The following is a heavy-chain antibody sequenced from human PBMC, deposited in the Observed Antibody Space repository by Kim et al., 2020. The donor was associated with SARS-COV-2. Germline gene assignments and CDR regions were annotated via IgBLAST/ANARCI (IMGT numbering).Heavy chain of an antibody. V-gene: IGHV3-30*18. Sequence: GGSLRLSCAASGFTFSSYGMHWVRQAPGKGLEWVAVISYDGSNKYYADSVKGRFTISRDNSKNTLYLQMNSLRAEDTAVYYCAKDFQDYVTYYFDYWGQG. J-gene: IGHJ4*02. CDR1: GFTFSSYG. D-gene: IGHD3-16*01. CDR2: ISYDGSNK. CDR3: AKDFQDYVTYYFDY.